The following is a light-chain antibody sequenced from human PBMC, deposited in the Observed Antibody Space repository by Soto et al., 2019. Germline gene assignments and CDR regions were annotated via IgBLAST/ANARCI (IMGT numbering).Light chain of an antibody. CDR1: SSDVGGYNY. J-gene: IGLJ3*02. CDR2: DVS. V-gene: IGLV2-14*01. Sequence: QSVLTQPASVSGSPGQSITISCTGTSSDVGGYNYVSWYQQHPGKVPKLMIYDVSDRPPGVSNRFSGSKSGNTASLTISGLQAEDEADYYCISYTSSSTWVFGGGTKLTVL. CDR3: ISYTSSSTWV.